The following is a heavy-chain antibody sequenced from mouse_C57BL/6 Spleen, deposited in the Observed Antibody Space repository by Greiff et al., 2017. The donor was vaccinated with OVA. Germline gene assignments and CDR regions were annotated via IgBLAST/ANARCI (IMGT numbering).Heavy chain of an antibody. V-gene: IGHV5-4*03. J-gene: IGHJ1*03. D-gene: IGHD1-1*01. CDR2: ISDGGSYT. CDR1: GFTFSSYA. Sequence: DVMLVESGGGLVKPGGSLKLSCAASGFTFSSYAMSWVRQTPEKRLEWVATISDGGSYTYYPDNVQGRLTISRANAKHNLYLQRSHLKSEDTAMYYCARRGYYYGSSYGGYFDVWGTGTTVTVSS. CDR3: ARRGYYYGSSYGGYFDV.